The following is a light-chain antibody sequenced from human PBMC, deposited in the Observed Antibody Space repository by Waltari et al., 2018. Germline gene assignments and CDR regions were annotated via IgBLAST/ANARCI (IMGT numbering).Light chain of an antibody. Sequence: CRASQSAYINLAWYQQKPGKGPKVLVHKASKLENGVPSMFSGSGSETEFTFTISSLQPDDFATYYCQQYNKLPVTFGGGTRVDVK. CDR2: KAS. CDR1: QSAYIN. V-gene: IGKV1-5*03. CDR3: QQYNKLPVT. J-gene: IGKJ4*01.